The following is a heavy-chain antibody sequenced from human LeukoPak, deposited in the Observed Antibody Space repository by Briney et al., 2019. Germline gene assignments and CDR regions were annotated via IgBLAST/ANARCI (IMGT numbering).Heavy chain of an antibody. V-gene: IGHV4-59*01. CDR2: IYYSGST. CDR1: GGSFSGYY. CDR3: ARTTVTEPFDY. J-gene: IGHJ4*02. D-gene: IGHD1-14*01. Sequence: SETLSLTCAVYGGSFSGYYWSWIRQPPGKGLEWIGYIYYSGSTNYNPSLKSRVTISVDTSKNQFSLKLSSVTAADTAVYYCARTTVTEPFDYWGQGTLVTVSS.